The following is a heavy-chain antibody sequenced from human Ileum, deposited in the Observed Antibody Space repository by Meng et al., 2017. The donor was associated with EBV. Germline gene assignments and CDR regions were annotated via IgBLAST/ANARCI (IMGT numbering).Heavy chain of an antibody. D-gene: IGHD2-8*01. V-gene: IGHV4-4*02. CDR3: ASNGAFSLDH. J-gene: IGHJ4*02. CDR1: GDSISNEHW. Sequence: QVQREESGPGLVGPSGTLSLTCSVSGDSISNEHWWSWVRQSPGKGLEWIGEIHHTRGPNYNPSLKSRVIISVDKSNNHFSLRLSAVTAADTAVYYCASNGAFSLDHWGQGTLVTVSS. CDR2: IHHTRGP.